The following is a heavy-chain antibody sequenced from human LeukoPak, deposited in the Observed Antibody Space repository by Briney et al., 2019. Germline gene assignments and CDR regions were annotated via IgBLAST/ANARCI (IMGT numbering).Heavy chain of an antibody. D-gene: IGHD6-19*01. V-gene: IGHV1-18*01. J-gene: IGHJ6*02. Sequence: GASVKVSCKASGYTFTSYGISWVRQAPGHGLEWMGWISAYNGNTNYAQKLQGRVTMTTDTSTSTAYMEPRSLRSDDTAVYYCARDRLAYSSGWYLVPADAYYYYGMDVWGQGTTVTVSS. CDR3: ARDRLAYSSGWYLVPADAYYYYGMDV. CDR2: ISAYNGNT. CDR1: GYTFTSYG.